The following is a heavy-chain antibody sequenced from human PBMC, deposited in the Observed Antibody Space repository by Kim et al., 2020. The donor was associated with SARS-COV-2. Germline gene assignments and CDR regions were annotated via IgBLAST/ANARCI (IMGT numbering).Heavy chain of an antibody. CDR1: GGSFSGYY. V-gene: IGHV4-34*01. CDR3: VSWGRVGMDV. CDR2: INHSGST. J-gene: IGHJ6*02. D-gene: IGHD3-16*01. Sequence: SETLSLTCAVYGGSFSGYYWSWIRQPPGKGLEWIGEINHSGSTNYNPSLKSRVTISVDTSKNQFSLKLSSVTAADTAVYYCVSWGRVGMDVWGQGTTVTVSS.